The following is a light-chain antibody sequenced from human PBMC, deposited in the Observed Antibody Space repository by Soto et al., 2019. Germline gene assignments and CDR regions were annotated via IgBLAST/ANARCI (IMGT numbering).Light chain of an antibody. CDR2: GAS. J-gene: IGKJ4*01. V-gene: IGKV3-15*01. Sequence: EIVMTQSPATLSVSPGERATLSCRASQSVSSNLAWYQQKPGQAPRLLIYGASTRATGIPARFSGSESGTEVTLTISSLHSEDFAVYYWQQYNNWPPLTFGGGTKVEIK. CDR3: QQYNNWPPLT. CDR1: QSVSSN.